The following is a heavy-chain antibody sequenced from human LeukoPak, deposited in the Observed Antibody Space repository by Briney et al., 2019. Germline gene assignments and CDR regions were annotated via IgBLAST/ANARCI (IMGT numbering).Heavy chain of an antibody. Sequence: SQTLSLTCAISGDSVSSNSAAWNWIRQSPSRGLEWLGRTYYRSKWYNDYAVSVKSRITINPDTSKNQFSLQLNPVTPEDTAVYYCARAVGWNYEDEKPTNWYFDLWGRGTLVTVSS. CDR1: GDSVSSNSAA. CDR2: TYYRSKWYN. V-gene: IGHV6-1*01. J-gene: IGHJ2*01. CDR3: ARAVGWNYEDEKPTNWYFDL. D-gene: IGHD1-7*01.